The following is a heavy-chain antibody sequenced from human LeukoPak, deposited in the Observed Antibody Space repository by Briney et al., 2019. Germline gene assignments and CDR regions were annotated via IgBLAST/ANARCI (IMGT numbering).Heavy chain of an antibody. V-gene: IGHV3-11*04. J-gene: IGHJ4*02. Sequence: GGSLRLSCAASGSIFSDYYMTWIRQAPGKGLEWVSYVTSSGGHMYYADSAKGRFTISRDNAKNSLDLQMNSLRAEDTAVYYCARVARYGDYIGGSDYWGQGALVTVSS. D-gene: IGHD4-17*01. CDR2: VTSSGGHM. CDR1: GSIFSDYY. CDR3: ARVARYGDYIGGSDY.